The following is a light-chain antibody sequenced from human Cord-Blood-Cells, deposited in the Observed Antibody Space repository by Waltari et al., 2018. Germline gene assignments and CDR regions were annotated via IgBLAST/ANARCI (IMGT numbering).Light chain of an antibody. CDR1: QSIRSY. CDR3: QQSYSTPST. V-gene: IGKV1-39*01. CDR2: AAS. J-gene: IGKJ3*01. Sequence: DIQMTQSPSSLSASVGDRVTITCQASQSIRSYLNWYQQKPGKAPKLLIYAASSLQSGVPSRFSGSGSGTDFTLTISSLQPEDFATYYCQQSYSTPSTFGPGTKVDIK.